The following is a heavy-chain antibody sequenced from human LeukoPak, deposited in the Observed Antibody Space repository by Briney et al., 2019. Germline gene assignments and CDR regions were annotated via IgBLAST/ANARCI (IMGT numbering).Heavy chain of an antibody. D-gene: IGHD3-10*02. CDR3: AELGITMIGGV. J-gene: IGHJ6*04. CDR2: ISSSGSTI. Sequence: GGSLRLSCAASGLTVSSNCMSWVRQAPGKGLEWVSYISSSGSTIYYADSVKGRFTISRDNAKNSLYLQMNSLRAEDTAVYYCAELGITMIGGVWGKGTTVTISS. V-gene: IGHV3-11*04. CDR1: GLTVSSNC.